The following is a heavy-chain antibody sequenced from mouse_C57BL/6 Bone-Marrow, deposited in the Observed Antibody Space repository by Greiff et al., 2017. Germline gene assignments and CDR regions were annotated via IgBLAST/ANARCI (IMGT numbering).Heavy chain of an antibody. CDR2: INPYNGDT. J-gene: IGHJ1*03. V-gene: IGHV1-20*01. CDR3: AREESHYYGSSPWYFDV. Sequence: EVQLVESGPELVKPGDSVKISCKASGYSFTGYFMNWVMQSHGKSLEWIGRINPYNGDTFYNQKFKGKATLTVDKSSSTAHMELRSLTSEDSAVYYCAREESHYYGSSPWYFDVWGTGTTVTVSS. CDR1: GYSFTGYF. D-gene: IGHD1-1*01.